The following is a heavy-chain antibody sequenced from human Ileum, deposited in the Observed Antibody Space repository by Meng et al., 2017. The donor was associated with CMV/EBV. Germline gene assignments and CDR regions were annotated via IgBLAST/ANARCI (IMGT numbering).Heavy chain of an antibody. CDR2: MSFDGASV. CDR1: GFTSNSYA. D-gene: IGHD3-10*01. J-gene: IGHJ4*02. CDR3: ARGNGSGSYLIDY. Sequence: CAASGFTSNSYAMPWVRQAPGKGLEWVALMSFDGASVHYADSVKGRFTISRENSKNMVYLQVNSLRAEDAAVYYCARGNGSGSYLIDYWGQGTLVTVSS. V-gene: IGHV3-30-3*01.